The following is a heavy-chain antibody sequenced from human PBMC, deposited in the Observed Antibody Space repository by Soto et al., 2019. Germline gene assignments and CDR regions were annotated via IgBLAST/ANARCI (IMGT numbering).Heavy chain of an antibody. J-gene: IGHJ5*02. CDR1: GFTFSDYY. CDR2: ISGSGNSI. D-gene: IGHD1-1*01. Sequence: QVLLVESGGGLVKPGGSLRLSCAASGFTFSDYYMSWIRQAPGMGLEWVSYISGSGNSIYYADSVKGRFTISRDNAKNSLYLQMNSLRVHDTAVYYCATLSTQFDRWGQGNLVTVSS. V-gene: IGHV3-11*01. CDR3: ATLSTQFDR.